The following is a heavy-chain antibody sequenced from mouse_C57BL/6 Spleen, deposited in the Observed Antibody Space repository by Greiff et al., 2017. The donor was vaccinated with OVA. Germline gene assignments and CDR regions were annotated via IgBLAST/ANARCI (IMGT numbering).Heavy chain of an antibody. CDR1: GYTFTSYW. Sequence: VQLQQPGAELVRPGSSVKLSCKASGYTFTSYWMHWVKQRPIQGLEWIGNIDPSDSETHYNQKFKDKATLTVDKSSSTAYMQLSSLTSEDSAVYYCAREGDPQYFDYWGQGTTLTVSS. CDR3: AREGDPQYFDY. J-gene: IGHJ2*01. CDR2: IDPSDSET. V-gene: IGHV1-52*01. D-gene: IGHD3-1*01.